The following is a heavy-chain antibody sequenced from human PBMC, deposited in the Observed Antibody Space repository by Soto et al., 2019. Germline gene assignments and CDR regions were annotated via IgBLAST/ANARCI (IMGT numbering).Heavy chain of an antibody. Sequence: SVKVSCKASGGTFSSYAISWVRQAPGQGLEWMGGIIPIFGTANYAQKFQGRVTITADESTSKAYMELSSLRSEDTAVYYCARSYYYDSSGLGGFDYWGQGTLVTAS. CDR1: GGTFSSYA. J-gene: IGHJ4*02. CDR2: IIPIFGTA. CDR3: ARSYYYDSSGLGGFDY. D-gene: IGHD3-22*01. V-gene: IGHV1-69*13.